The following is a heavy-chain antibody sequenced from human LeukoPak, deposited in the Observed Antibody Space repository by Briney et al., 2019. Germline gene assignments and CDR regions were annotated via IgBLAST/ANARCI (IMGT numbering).Heavy chain of an antibody. J-gene: IGHJ6*02. CDR3: ARVAKPRITMVRGVPKHYGMDV. CDR2: INHSGST. D-gene: IGHD3-10*01. CDR1: GGSISSYY. Sequence: SETLSLTCTVSGGSISSYYWSWIRQPPGKGLEWIGEINHSGSTNYNPSLKSRVTISVDTSKNQFSLKLSSVTAADTAVYYCARVAKPRITMVRGVPKHYGMDVWGQGTTVTVSS. V-gene: IGHV4-34*01.